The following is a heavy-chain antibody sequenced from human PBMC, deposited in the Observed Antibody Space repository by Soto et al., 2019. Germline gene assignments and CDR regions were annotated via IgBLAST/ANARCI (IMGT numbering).Heavy chain of an antibody. Sequence: GGSLRLSCAASGFTFSSYGMHWVRQAPGKGLEWVAVIWYDGSNKYYADSVKGRFTISRDNSKNTLYLQVNSLRAEDTAVYYCAREMLRVHYYYGMDVWGQGTTVTVSS. CDR2: IWYDGSNK. V-gene: IGHV3-33*01. J-gene: IGHJ6*02. CDR3: AREMLRVHYYYGMDV. CDR1: GFTFSSYG. D-gene: IGHD2-8*01.